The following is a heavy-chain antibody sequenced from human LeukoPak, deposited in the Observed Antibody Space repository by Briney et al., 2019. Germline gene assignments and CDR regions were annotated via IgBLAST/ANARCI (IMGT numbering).Heavy chain of an antibody. Sequence: PGRSLRLSCAASGFTFSSYAMHWVRQAPGKGLEWVAVISCDGSNKYYADSVKGRFTISRDNSKNTLYLQMNSLRAEDTAVYFCARKYDSSGFPFDYWGQGTLVTVSS. J-gene: IGHJ4*02. CDR3: ARKYDSSGFPFDY. V-gene: IGHV3-30-3*01. D-gene: IGHD3-22*01. CDR1: GFTFSSYA. CDR2: ISCDGSNK.